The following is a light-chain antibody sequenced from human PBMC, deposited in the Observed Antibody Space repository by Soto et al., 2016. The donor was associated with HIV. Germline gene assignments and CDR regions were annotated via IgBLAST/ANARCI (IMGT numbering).Light chain of an antibody. V-gene: IGLV3-21*02. CDR1: NIGSKS. Sequence: SYELTQPPSVSVAPGQTARITCGGNNIGSKSVHWYQQKPGQAPVVVVYDDSDRPSGIPERFSGSNSGNTATLTISRAEAGDGADYYCQVWDIESDQNWVFGGGTKLTVL. CDR2: DDS. CDR3: QVWDIESDQNWV. J-gene: IGLJ3*02.